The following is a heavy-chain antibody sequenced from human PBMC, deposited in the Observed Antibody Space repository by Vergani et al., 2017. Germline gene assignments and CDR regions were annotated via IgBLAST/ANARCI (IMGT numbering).Heavy chain of an antibody. Sequence: EVNLVESGGGLVQPGGSLRLSCAASGFSFPGYAMSWVRQAPGKGLEWVSSVSGSSATPYYADSVKGRFIISRDNAKNSLYLDMSSLRAEDTAVYYCVRDVRVSRTWGQGTLVAVSS. CDR2: VSGSSATP. CDR3: VRDVRVSRT. V-gene: IGHV3-23*04. J-gene: IGHJ3*01. CDR1: GFSFPGYA.